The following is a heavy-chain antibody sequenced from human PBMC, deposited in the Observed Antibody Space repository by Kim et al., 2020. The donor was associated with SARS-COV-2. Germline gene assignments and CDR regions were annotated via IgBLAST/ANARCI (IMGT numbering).Heavy chain of an antibody. Sequence: GGSLRLSCAASGFTFSSYAMSWVRQAPGKGLEWVSAISGSGGSTYYADSVKGRFTISRDNSKNTLYLQMNSLRAEDTAVYYCAKDRMGYSYGYGFDYWGQGTLVTVSS. J-gene: IGHJ4*02. D-gene: IGHD5-18*01. V-gene: IGHV3-23*01. CDR1: GFTFSSYA. CDR3: AKDRMGYSYGYGFDY. CDR2: ISGSGGST.